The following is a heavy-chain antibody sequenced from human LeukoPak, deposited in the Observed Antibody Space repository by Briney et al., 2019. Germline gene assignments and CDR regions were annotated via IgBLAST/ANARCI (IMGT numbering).Heavy chain of an antibody. Sequence: PGGSLRLSCAASGFTFSDYYMSWIRQAPGKGLEWVSYISSSGSTIYYADSVKGRFTISRDNAKNSLYLQMNSLRAEDTAVYYCAKEIAAAGTGELVYYFDYWGQGTLVTVSS. D-gene: IGHD6-13*01. CDR3: AKEIAAAGTGELVYYFDY. CDR2: ISSSGSTI. J-gene: IGHJ4*02. CDR1: GFTFSDYY. V-gene: IGHV3-11*04.